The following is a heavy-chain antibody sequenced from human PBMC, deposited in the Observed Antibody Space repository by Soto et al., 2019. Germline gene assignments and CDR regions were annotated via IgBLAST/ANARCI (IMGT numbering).Heavy chain of an antibody. V-gene: IGHV1-69*13. CDR1: GGTFSSYA. CDR3: ARERTCSGGSCYSSRNYYYYGMDV. Sequence: ASVKVSCKASGGTFSSYAISWVRQAPGQGLEWMGGIIPIFGTANYAQKFQGRVTITADESTSTAYMELSSLRSEDTAVYYCARERTCSGGSCYSSRNYYYYGMDVCGQAATVTVSS. J-gene: IGHJ6*02. CDR2: IIPIFGTA. D-gene: IGHD2-15*01.